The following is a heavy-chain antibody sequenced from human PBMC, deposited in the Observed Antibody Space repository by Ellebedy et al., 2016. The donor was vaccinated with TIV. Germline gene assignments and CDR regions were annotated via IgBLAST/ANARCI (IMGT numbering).Heavy chain of an antibody. V-gene: IGHV3-30*18. CDR1: GFTLSTYG. CDR2: ISYDGINK. CDR3: VKHGGGSSPPYYFGMDV. D-gene: IGHD1-26*01. J-gene: IGHJ6*02. Sequence: GESLKISCAASGFTLSTYGMHWVREAPGKGLEWVASISYDGINKYYAASVNGRFTISRDASKNILYLQLNSLRAGDTAVYYCVKHGGGSSPPYYFGMDVWGQGTTVTVSS.